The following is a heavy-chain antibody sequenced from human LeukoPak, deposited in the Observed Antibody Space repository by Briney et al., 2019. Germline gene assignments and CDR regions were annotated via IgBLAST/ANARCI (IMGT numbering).Heavy chain of an antibody. Sequence: PETLSLTCTVSGGSISSYYWSWIRQPPGKGLEWIGDIYYSGSTNYNPSLKSRVTISVDTSKNQFSLKLSSVTAADTAVYYCARWVVPAAIDYWGQGTLVTVSS. CDR1: GGSISSYY. D-gene: IGHD2-2*02. V-gene: IGHV4-59*01. J-gene: IGHJ4*02. CDR2: IYYSGST. CDR3: ARWVVPAAIDY.